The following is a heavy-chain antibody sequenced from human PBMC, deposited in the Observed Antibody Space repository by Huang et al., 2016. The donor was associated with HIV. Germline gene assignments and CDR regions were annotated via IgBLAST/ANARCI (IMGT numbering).Heavy chain of an antibody. Sequence: EVQLVQSVAEVKKPGESLKISCRGSGYSFTNYWIGWVRQRPGEGLEWMGVIYPADSDTRYSPSFQGQVTFSADKSTRTAYLQWSSLQASDTAIYYCARSEVLVTAVPFDHWGQGTLVTVSS. D-gene: IGHD2-21*02. V-gene: IGHV5-51*03. CDR1: GYSFTNYW. J-gene: IGHJ4*02. CDR3: ARSEVLVTAVPFDH. CDR2: IYPADSDT.